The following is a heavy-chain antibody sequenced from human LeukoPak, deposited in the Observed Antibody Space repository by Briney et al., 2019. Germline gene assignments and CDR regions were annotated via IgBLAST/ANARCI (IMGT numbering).Heavy chain of an antibody. V-gene: IGHV1-18*01. CDR3: ARADPSSGGSCYSDY. D-gene: IGHD2-15*01. Sequence: ASVKVSCKASGGTFSSYAISWVRQAPGQGLEWMGWISAYNGNTNYAQKLQGRVTMTTDTSTSTAYMELRSLRSDDTAVYYCARADPSSGGSCYSDYWGQGTLVTVSS. CDR2: ISAYNGNT. J-gene: IGHJ4*02. CDR1: GGTFSSYA.